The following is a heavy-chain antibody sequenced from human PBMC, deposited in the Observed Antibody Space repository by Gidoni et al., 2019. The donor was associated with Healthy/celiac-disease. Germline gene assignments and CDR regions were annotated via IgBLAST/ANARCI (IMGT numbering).Heavy chain of an antibody. V-gene: IGHV3-9*01. CDR2: ISWNSGSI. D-gene: IGHD3-10*01. CDR1: GFTFGDYA. J-gene: IGHJ6*03. Sequence: EVQLVESGGGLVQLGRPMRPSCAAPGFTFGDYAMHWVRHAPGKGLEWVSGISWNSGSIGYADSVKGRFTISRDNAKNSLYLRMNSLRAEDTALYYCAKSRVEDYYYYMDVWGKGTTVTVSS. CDR3: AKSRVEDYYYYMDV.